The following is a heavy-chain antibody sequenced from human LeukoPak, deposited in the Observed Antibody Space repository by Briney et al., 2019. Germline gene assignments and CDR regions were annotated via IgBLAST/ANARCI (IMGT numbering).Heavy chain of an antibody. J-gene: IGHJ4*02. CDR1: GFTVRDNY. D-gene: IGHD6-19*01. CDR2: LSGDGGST. Sequence: PGGSLRLSCAASGFTVRDNYMSWVRQAPGKGLEWVSALSGDGGSTYYADSVRGRFTISRDNSRNTLYLQMNSLRAEDTAVYYCARDPYSSGWYFDFWGQGTLVTVSS. CDR3: ARDPYSSGWYFDF. V-gene: IGHV3-23*01.